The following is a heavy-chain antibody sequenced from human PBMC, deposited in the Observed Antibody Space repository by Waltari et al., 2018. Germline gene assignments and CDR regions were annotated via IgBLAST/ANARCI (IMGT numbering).Heavy chain of an antibody. Sequence: EVQLVESGGGLVKPGGSLRLSCAASGFTFSSYSMNWASQAPVKGLELVSSISSSSSYIYYADSVKGRFTISGDTARNSRYLQMNSLRAEDTAVYYCARGGSSPLASDYWGQGTLVTVSS. CDR1: GFTFSSYS. CDR3: ARGGSSPLASDY. V-gene: IGHV3-21*01. CDR2: ISSSSSYI. J-gene: IGHJ4*02. D-gene: IGHD6-6*01.